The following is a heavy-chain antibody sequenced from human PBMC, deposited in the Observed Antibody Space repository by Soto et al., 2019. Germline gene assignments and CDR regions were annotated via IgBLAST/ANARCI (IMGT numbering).Heavy chain of an antibody. CDR1: GFNFGTYA. D-gene: IGHD1-1*01. CDR3: ARVTPGNNLYYFSGLDV. J-gene: IGHJ6*02. CDR2: IAYDGINT. V-gene: IGHV3-30-3*01. Sequence: PGGSLRLSCVASGFNFGTYAIHWVRQAPGKGLQWVALIAYDGINTYYAGSVKGRFTISRDNSKNTLHLQMNSLRPEDTGVYFCARVTPGNNLYYFSGLDVWGQGTSVTVSS.